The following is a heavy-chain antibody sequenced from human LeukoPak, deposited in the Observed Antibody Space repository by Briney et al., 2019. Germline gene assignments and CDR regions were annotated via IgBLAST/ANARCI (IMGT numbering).Heavy chain of an antibody. CDR2: IHYSGST. Sequence: SETLSLTCTVSGGSMSSSSYYWGWIRQPPGKGLEWIGSIHYSGSTYYNPSLKSRVTISIDTSKNQFSLKLSSVTAADTAVYYCARRIFAVGRGGSSWYTYYYYYMDVWGKGTTVTVSS. D-gene: IGHD6-13*01. CDR3: ARRIFAVGRGGSSWYTYYYYYMDV. CDR1: GGSMSSSSYY. V-gene: IGHV4-39*07. J-gene: IGHJ6*03.